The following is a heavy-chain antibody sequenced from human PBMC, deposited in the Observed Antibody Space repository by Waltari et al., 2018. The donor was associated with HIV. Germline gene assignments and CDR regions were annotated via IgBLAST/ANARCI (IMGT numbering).Heavy chain of an antibody. CDR3: AKEVVALPHYYYYGLDV. CDR2: ISSTSNTI. Sequence: EVQLVESGGDLVQPGGSLRLSCAASVFTFRRYRIHWFRQAPGKGLEWVSYISSTSNTIYYADSVKGRFTVSRDKAKNSLSLQMNSLRAEDTAVYFCAKEVVALPHYYYYGLDVWGQGTTVTVSS. J-gene: IGHJ6*02. CDR1: VFTFRRYR. D-gene: IGHD2-15*01. V-gene: IGHV3-48*01.